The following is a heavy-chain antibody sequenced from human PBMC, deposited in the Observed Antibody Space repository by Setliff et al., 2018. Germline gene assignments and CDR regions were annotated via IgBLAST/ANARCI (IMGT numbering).Heavy chain of an antibody. Sequence: SETLSLTCTVSGASLSSGTYYWGWIRQPPGKGLEWIGRIYYRGDTYYNASLKGRLTISVDTAQNQFSLRLTSVTAADTAVYYCARMSGFLYMDVWGKGTTVTSP. CDR2: IYYRGDT. D-gene: IGHD6-25*01. CDR1: GASLSSGTYY. J-gene: IGHJ6*03. V-gene: IGHV4-39*01. CDR3: ARMSGFLYMDV.